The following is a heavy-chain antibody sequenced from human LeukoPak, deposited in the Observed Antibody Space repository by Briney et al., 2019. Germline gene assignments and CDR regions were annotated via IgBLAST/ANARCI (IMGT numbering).Heavy chain of an antibody. CDR3: ARRSVVVSAAGDDAFDL. Sequence: ASVKVSCKASGYTFTSYGISWVRQAPGQGLEWMGWISAYNGNTNYAQKLQGRFTMTTDTSTRTAYMELRSLRYDDTAVYYCARRSVVVSAAGDDAFDLWGQGTMVTVSS. CDR2: ISAYNGNT. D-gene: IGHD2-15*01. CDR1: GYTFTSYG. J-gene: IGHJ3*01. V-gene: IGHV1-18*01.